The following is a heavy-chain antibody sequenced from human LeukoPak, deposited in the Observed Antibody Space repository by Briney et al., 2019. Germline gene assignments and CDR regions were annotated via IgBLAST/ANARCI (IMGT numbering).Heavy chain of an antibody. J-gene: IGHJ3*02. CDR3: AKPCHDSSGYYFDAFDI. D-gene: IGHD3-22*01. Sequence: QPGGSLRLSCAASGFTFSSYAMSWVRQAPGKGLEWVSAISGSGGSTYYADSVKGRFTISRDNSKNTLYLQMNSLRAEDTAVYYCAKPCHDSSGYYFDAFDIWGQGTLVTVSS. V-gene: IGHV3-23*01. CDR1: GFTFSSYA. CDR2: ISGSGGST.